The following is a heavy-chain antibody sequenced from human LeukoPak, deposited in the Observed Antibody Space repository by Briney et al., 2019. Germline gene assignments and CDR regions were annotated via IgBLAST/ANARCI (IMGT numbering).Heavy chain of an antibody. CDR3: AGGGYDAFDI. CDR2: IKQDGSEK. V-gene: IGHV3-7*01. D-gene: IGHD5-12*01. CDR1: GFIFSSYW. J-gene: IGHJ3*02. Sequence: QSGGSLRLSCATSGFIFSSYWMTWVRQAPGRGLEWVANIKQDGSEKYSVDSVKGRFTISRDNAKNSQYLQMNSLRAEDTAVYYCAGGGYDAFDIWGQGTMVTVYS.